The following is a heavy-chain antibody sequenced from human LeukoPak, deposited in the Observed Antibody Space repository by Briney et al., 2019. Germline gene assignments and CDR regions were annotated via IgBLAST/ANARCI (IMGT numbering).Heavy chain of an antibody. D-gene: IGHD3-10*01. V-gene: IGHV4-59*01. CDR3: AGGWFGEFESWFDP. J-gene: IGHJ5*02. CDR2: TYYSGST. Sequence: SETLSLTCTVSGGSISSYYWSWIRQPPGKGLEWIGYTYYSGSTNYNPSLKSRVTISVDTSKNQFSLKLSSVTAADTAVYYCAGGWFGEFESWFDPWGQGTLVTVSS. CDR1: GGSISSYY.